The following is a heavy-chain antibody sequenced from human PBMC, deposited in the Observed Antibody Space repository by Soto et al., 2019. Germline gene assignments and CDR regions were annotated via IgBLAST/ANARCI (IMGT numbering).Heavy chain of an antibody. CDR1: GGSFSAYY. CDR3: ARQRPTDGRWEFANYYGMDV. CDR2: IIHSEST. D-gene: IGHD1-26*01. V-gene: IGHV4-34*12. Sequence: SETLSLTCAVYGGSFSAYYWSWVRQPPGKGLEWIGEIIHSESTKYNPSLKSRVTISVDTSKNQFSLKLRAVTAAVTAVSYCARQRPTDGRWEFANYYGMDVWGQGTPVTVSS. J-gene: IGHJ6*02.